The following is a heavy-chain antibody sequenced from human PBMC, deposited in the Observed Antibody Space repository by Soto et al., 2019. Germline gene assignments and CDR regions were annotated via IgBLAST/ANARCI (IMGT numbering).Heavy chain of an antibody. CDR2: IIPLFGTA. CDR3: ARDPYSSSPGDY. J-gene: IGHJ4*02. CDR1: GGTFSSYA. V-gene: IGHV1-69*01. Sequence: QVQLVQSGAEVKKPGASVKVSCKASGGTFSSYAISWVRQAPGQGLEWMGGIIPLFGTANYAQKFQGRVTMTPDESTSTAYRELSSLRSEDTAVYYCARDPYSSSPGDYGGQGSLVTVSA. D-gene: IGHD6-6*01.